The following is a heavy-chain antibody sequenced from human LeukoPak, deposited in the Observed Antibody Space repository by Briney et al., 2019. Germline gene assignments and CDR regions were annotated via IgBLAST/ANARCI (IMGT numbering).Heavy chain of an antibody. D-gene: IGHD1-1*01. CDR3: ARGSGTMDV. V-gene: IGHV4-31*03. CDR1: GGSMSGGNYY. Sequence: SQTLSLTCTVSGGSMSGGNYYWSWIRQQPEKGLEWIGYIYYTGSTYYNPSLKSRVTISLDTPKNQFSLKLSSVTAADTAVYYCARGSGTMDVWGQGTTVTVSS. J-gene: IGHJ6*02. CDR2: IYYTGST.